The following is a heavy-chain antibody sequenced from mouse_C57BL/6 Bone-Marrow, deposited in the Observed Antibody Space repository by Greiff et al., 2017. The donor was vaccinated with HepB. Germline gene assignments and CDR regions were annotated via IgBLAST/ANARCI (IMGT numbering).Heavy chain of an antibody. CDR3: ARSGGNYGMDY. J-gene: IGHJ4*01. Sequence: QVQLKESGAELVMPGASVKLSCKASGYTFTSYWMHWVKQRPGQGLEWIGEIDPSDSYTNYNQKFKGKSTLTVDKSSSTAYMQLSSLTSEDSAVYYCARSGGNYGMDYWGQGTSVTVSS. CDR2: IDPSDSYT. D-gene: IGHD2-1*01. CDR1: GYTFTSYW. V-gene: IGHV1-69*01.